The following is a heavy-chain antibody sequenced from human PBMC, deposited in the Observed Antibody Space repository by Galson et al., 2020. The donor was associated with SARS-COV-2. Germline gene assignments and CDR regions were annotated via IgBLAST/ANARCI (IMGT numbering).Heavy chain of an antibody. D-gene: IGHD3-10*01. CDR3: ATSVVWGVSVWNYYYYGLGV. V-gene: IGHV4-39*07. CDR2: IYYSGST. Sequence: ASETLSLTCTVSGDSISSSSYYWGWIRQPPGKGLEWIGSIYYSGSTYYNLSLRSRVTISLDASKNQFSLKVSSVTAADTAVYYCATSVVWGVSVWNYYYYGLGVWGQGTTVTVSS. J-gene: IGHJ6*02. CDR1: GDSISSSSYY.